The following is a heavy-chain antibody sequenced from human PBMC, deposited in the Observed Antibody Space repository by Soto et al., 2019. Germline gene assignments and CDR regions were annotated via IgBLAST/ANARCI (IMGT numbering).Heavy chain of an antibody. Sequence: QVQLVESGGGVVQPGRSLRLSCAASGFTFSSYSMHWFRQSPGKGLEWVAVTGYDGSKKYYADSVKGRFTISRDNSKNTLDLQMDSLRTDDTAVYYCARGEGYCSGGTCYRDFDYWGQGALVTVSS. CDR1: GFTFSSYS. CDR2: TGYDGSKK. J-gene: IGHJ4*02. D-gene: IGHD2-15*01. CDR3: ARGEGYCSGGTCYRDFDY. V-gene: IGHV3-30-3*01.